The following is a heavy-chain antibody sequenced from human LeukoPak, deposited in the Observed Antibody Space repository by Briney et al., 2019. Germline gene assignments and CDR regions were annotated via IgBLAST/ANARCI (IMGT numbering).Heavy chain of an antibody. D-gene: IGHD4-23*01. CDR1: GGSISSGGYS. CDR3: ARDDGDNDAFDI. CDR2: IYHSGST. V-gene: IGHV4-30-2*01. Sequence: PSETLSLTCAVSGGSISSGGYSWSWIRQPPGKGLEWIGYIYHSGSTYYNPSLKSRVTISVERSKNQFSLKLSSVTAADTAVYYCARDDGDNDAFDIWGQGTMVTVSS. J-gene: IGHJ3*02.